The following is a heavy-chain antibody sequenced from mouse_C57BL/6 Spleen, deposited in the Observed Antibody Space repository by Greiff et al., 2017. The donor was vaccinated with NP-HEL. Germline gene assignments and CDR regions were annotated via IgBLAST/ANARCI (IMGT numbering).Heavy chain of an antibody. J-gene: IGHJ4*01. CDR2: INPSSGDT. CDR3: ASVSIGTKDAMDY. CDR1: GYTFTSYW. D-gene: IGHD2-14*01. Sequence: QVHVKQSGAELAKPGASVKLSCKASGYTFTSYWMHWVKQRPGQGLEWIGYINPSSGDTKYNQKFKDKATLTADKSSSTAYMQLSSLTYADSAVDYCASVSIGTKDAMDYWGQGTSVTVSS. V-gene: IGHV1-7*01.